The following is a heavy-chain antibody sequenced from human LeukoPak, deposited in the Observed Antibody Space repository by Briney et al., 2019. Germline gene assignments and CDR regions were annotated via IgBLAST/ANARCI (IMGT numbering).Heavy chain of an antibody. CDR2: ISWNSGSI. Sequence: PGRSLRLSCAASGFTFDDYAMHWVRQASGKGLEWVSGISWNSGSIGYADSVKGRFTISRDNAKNSLYLQMNSLRAEDTALYYCAKGSKRVGLAFDYWGQGTLVTVSS. CDR3: AKGSKRVGLAFDY. J-gene: IGHJ4*02. CDR1: GFTFDDYA. D-gene: IGHD6-19*01. V-gene: IGHV3-9*01.